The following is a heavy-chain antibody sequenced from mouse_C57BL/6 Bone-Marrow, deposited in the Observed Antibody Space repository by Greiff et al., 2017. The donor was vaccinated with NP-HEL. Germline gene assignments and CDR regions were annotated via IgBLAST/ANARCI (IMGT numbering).Heavy chain of an antibody. D-gene: IGHD2-2*01. J-gene: IGHJ4*01. CDR3: SRSPLWLRRNYYAMDY. CDR1: GYSITSDY. Sequence: EVHLVESGPGLAKPSQTLSLTCSVTGYSITSDYWNWIRKFPGNKLEYMGYISYSGSTYYNPSLKSRISIIRDTAKNQYYLQLNSMTTEDTATYYCSRSPLWLRRNYYAMDYWGQGTSVTVSS. CDR2: ISYSGST. V-gene: IGHV3-8*01.